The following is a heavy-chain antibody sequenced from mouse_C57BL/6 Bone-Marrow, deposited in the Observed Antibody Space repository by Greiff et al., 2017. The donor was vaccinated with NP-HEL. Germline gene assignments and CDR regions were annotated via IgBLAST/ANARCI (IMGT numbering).Heavy chain of an antibody. CDR2: ISNGGGST. CDR1: GFTFSDYY. J-gene: IGHJ1*03. D-gene: IGHD2-12*01. Sequence: EVKVVESGGGLVQPGGSLKLSCAASGFTFSDYYMYWVRQTPEKRLEWVAYISNGGGSTYYPDTVKGRFTISRDNAKNTLYLQMSRLKSEDTAMYYCARRDYSNWYFDVWGTGTTVTVSS. V-gene: IGHV5-12*01. CDR3: ARRDYSNWYFDV.